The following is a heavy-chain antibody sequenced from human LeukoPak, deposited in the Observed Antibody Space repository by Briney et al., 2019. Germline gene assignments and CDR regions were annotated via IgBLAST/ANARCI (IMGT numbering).Heavy chain of an antibody. J-gene: IGHJ4*02. V-gene: IGHV3-21*01. CDR1: GFTFSSNS. Sequence: GGSLRLSCAASGFTFSSNSMNWVRQAPGKGLEWVSSIRSSSGHIYYGDSVKGRFTISRDNAKNSLHLQMSSLRADDTAVYYCARDRASPRGAGVFDYWGQGTLVTVHS. D-gene: IGHD1-26*01. CDR2: IRSSSGHI. CDR3: ARDRASPRGAGVFDY.